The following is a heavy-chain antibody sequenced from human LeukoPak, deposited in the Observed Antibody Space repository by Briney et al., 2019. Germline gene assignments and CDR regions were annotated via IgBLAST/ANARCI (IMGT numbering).Heavy chain of an antibody. D-gene: IGHD6-19*01. V-gene: IGHV1-69*13. CDR1: GGTFSSYA. J-gene: IGHJ4*02. CDR3: ARDVYSSGWRYYFDY. Sequence: ASAKVSCKASGGTFSSYAISWVRQAPGQGLEWMGGIIPIFGTANYAQKFQGRVTITADESTSTAYMELSSLRSEDTAVYYCARDVYSSGWRYYFDYWGQGTLVTVSS. CDR2: IIPIFGTA.